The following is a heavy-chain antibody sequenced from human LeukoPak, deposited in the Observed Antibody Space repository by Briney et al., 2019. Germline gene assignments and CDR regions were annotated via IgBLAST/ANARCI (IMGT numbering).Heavy chain of an antibody. CDR2: IYYSGST. V-gene: IGHV4-59*01. CDR1: GGSISSYY. J-gene: IGHJ6*02. D-gene: IGHD6-13*01. Sequence: SETLSPTCTVSGGSISSYYWSWIRQPPGKGLEWIGYIYYSGSTNYNPSLKSRVTISVDTSKNQFSLKLSSVTAADTAVYYCARSADSGTYYYYGMDVWGQGTTVTVSS. CDR3: ARSADSGTYYYYGMDV.